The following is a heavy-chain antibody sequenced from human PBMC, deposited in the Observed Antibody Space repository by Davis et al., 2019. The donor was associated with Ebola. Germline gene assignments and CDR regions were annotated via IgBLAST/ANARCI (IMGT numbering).Heavy chain of an antibody. J-gene: IGHJ4*02. CDR3: AKDTWGYSGYDPYFDY. CDR2: ISYDGSNK. Sequence: GGSLRLSCAASGFTFSSYGMHWVRQAPGKGLEWVAVISYDGSNKYYADSVKGRFTISRDNSKNTLYLQMNSLRAEDTAVYYCAKDTWGYSGYDPYFDYWGQGTLVTVSS. CDR1: GFTFSSYG. D-gene: IGHD5-12*01. V-gene: IGHV3-30*18.